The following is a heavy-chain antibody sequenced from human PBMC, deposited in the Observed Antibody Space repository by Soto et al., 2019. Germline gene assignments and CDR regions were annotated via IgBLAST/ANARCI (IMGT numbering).Heavy chain of an antibody. CDR3: AKDSYGDYWKSSAQFDY. V-gene: IGHV4-38-2*02. CDR2: IYHSGTT. CDR1: GDSISSGYY. J-gene: IGHJ4*02. D-gene: IGHD4-17*01. Sequence: SETLSLTCAVSGDSISSGYYWAWIRRPPGKGLEWIGSIYHSGTTYYNPSLKSRVTISVDTSRNQFSLKLSSVTAEDTAVYYCAKDSYGDYWKSSAQFDYWGQGTLVTVSS.